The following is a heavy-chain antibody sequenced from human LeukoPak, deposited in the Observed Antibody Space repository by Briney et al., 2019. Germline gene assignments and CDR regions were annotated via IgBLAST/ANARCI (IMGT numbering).Heavy chain of an antibody. CDR1: GFTFDDYA. CDR2: ISWDGGST. Sequence: GGSLRLSCAASGFTFDDYAMHWVRQAPGKGLEWVSLISWDGGSTYYADSVKGRFTISRDNSKNSLYLQMNSLRAEDTALYYCAKEYSSSSPYFDYWGQGTLVTVSS. CDR3: AKEYSSSSPYFDY. V-gene: IGHV3-43D*03. D-gene: IGHD6-6*01. J-gene: IGHJ4*02.